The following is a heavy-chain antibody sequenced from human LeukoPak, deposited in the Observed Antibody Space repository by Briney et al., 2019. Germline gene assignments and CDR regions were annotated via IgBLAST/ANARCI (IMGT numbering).Heavy chain of an antibody. Sequence: SVKVSCKASGYTFTSYAISWVRQAPGQGLEWMGGIIPIFGTANYAQKFQGRVTITADESTSTAYMELSSLRSEDTAVYYCARVGVRGYSYGSHFFDYWGQGTLVTVSS. CDR2: IIPIFGTA. D-gene: IGHD5-18*01. CDR3: ARVGVRGYSYGSHFFDY. CDR1: GYTFTSYA. V-gene: IGHV1-69*13. J-gene: IGHJ4*02.